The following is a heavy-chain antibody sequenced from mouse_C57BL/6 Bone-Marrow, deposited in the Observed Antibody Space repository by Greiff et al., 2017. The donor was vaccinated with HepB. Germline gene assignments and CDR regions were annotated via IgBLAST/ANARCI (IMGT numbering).Heavy chain of an antibody. Sequence: VQLQQSGPELVKPGASVKISCKASGYTFTDYYMNWVKQSHGKSLEWIGDINPNNGGTSYNQKFKGKATLTVDKSSSTSYMELRSLTSEDSAVYYCAIGGYSKWFAYWGQGTLVTVSA. V-gene: IGHV1-26*01. CDR1: GYTFTDYY. CDR2: INPNNGGT. D-gene: IGHD2-5*01. J-gene: IGHJ3*01. CDR3: AIGGYSKWFAY.